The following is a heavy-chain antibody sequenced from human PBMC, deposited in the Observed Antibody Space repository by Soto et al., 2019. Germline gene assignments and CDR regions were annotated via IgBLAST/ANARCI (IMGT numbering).Heavy chain of an antibody. V-gene: IGHV4-59*01. CDR1: GGSISSYY. J-gene: IGHJ4*02. CDR3: ARDGAGGYLFDY. D-gene: IGHD3-10*01. CDR2: IYYSGST. Sequence: PSETLSLTCTVSGGSISSYYWSWIRQPPGKGLEWIGYIYYSGSTNYNPSLKSRVTISVDTSKNQFSLKLSSVTAADTAVYYCARDGAGGYLFDYWGQGTLVTVSS.